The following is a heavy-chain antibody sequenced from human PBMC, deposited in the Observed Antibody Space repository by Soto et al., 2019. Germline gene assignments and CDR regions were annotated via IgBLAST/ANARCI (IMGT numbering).Heavy chain of an antibody. J-gene: IGHJ4*02. Sequence: GVSLRLSCASSGLTFRRHGMSWFRQAPGKGPEWVSFITDNGGSTYYADSVKGRFTISRDNTKNTLFLQMNSLRAEDTAVYYCAKERATTTAFDYLGQGALVIVFS. V-gene: IGHV3-23*01. CDR2: ITDNGGST. CDR1: GLTFRRHG. D-gene: IGHD4-17*01. CDR3: AKERATTTAFDY.